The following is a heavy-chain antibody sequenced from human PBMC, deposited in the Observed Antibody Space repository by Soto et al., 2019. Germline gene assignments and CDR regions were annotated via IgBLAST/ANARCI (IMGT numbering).Heavy chain of an antibody. CDR3: AKVRGIAALDY. CDR1: GFTFFSHG. D-gene: IGHD6-6*01. V-gene: IGHV3-30*18. CDR2: VSYDGSNK. J-gene: IGHJ4*02. Sequence: QVQLVESGGGVVQPGWSLRLSCAASGFTFFSHGMHWVRQAPGKGLEWVAVVSYDGSNKYYADSVKGRFTISRDNSKNTVYLQINSLRGEDTAVYYCAKVRGIAALDYWGQGTLVTVSS.